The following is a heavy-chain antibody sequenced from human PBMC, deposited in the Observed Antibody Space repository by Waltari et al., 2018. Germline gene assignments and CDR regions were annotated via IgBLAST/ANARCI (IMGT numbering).Heavy chain of an antibody. CDR2: VHYSGRT. Sequence: QLQLQESGPGLVKPSWTLSLTCAVSGDSMTSTYGWSWVLQSPQKGLEWIGQVHYSGRTNYQPPSASRVSMSVDTANKQFSLRVTSATAADTAVYYCARDRGRGLYLDTWGPGTLVTVSP. D-gene: IGHD2-15*01. CDR3: ARDRGRGLYLDT. CDR1: GDSMTSTYG. J-gene: IGHJ5*02. V-gene: IGHV4-4*02.